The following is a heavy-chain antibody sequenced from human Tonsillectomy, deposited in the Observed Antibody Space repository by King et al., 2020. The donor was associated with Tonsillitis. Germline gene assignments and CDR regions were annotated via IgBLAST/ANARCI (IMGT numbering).Heavy chain of an antibody. CDR2: ITSGGSTI. V-gene: IGHV3-11*01. Sequence: VQLVESGGGLVKPGGSLRLSCAASGFTFSDFNMNWIRQAPGKGLEWISYITSGGSTIYYAVSVKGRFTLFRDNAKNSLYLQMNSLRAEDTAVYYCAREVWNWIPQGFYGMDVWGQGTTVTVSS. J-gene: IGHJ6*02. D-gene: IGHD1-7*01. CDR1: GFTFSDFN. CDR3: AREVWNWIPQGFYGMDV.